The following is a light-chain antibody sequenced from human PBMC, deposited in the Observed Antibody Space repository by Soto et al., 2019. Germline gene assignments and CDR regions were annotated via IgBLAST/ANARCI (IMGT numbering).Light chain of an antibody. Sequence: EIVLTQSPGTLSLSPGERATFSCRASQSVSSSYLAWYQQKPGQAPRLLIYGASSRATGIPDRISGSGSGTDFTLTISRLEPEDFAVYYCQQYSSPSLYTFGQGTKLEIK. CDR3: QQYSSPSLYT. V-gene: IGKV3-20*01. CDR2: GAS. J-gene: IGKJ2*01. CDR1: QSVSSSY.